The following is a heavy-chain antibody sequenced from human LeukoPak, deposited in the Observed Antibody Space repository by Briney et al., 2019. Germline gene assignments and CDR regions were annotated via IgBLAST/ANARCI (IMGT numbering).Heavy chain of an antibody. CDR3: ARDKRGYYYGSGLNWFDP. CDR2: TYYRSKWYN. D-gene: IGHD3-10*01. CDR1: GDSVSSNSAA. Sequence: QTLSLTCAISGDSVSSNSAAWNWIRQSPSRGLEWLGRTYYRSKWYNDYAASVKSRITINPDTSKNQFSLQLNSVTPEDTAVCYCARDKRGYYYGSGLNWFDPWGQGTLVTVSS. J-gene: IGHJ5*02. V-gene: IGHV6-1*01.